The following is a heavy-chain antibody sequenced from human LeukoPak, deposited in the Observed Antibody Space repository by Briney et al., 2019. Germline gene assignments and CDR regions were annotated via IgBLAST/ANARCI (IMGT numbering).Heavy chain of an antibody. V-gene: IGHV4-31*03. CDR3: ARRRRYPVGVTGYSDY. D-gene: IGHD1-26*01. CDR2: IYYSGST. CDR1: GGSISSGGYY. Sequence: SETLSLTCTVSGGSISSGGYYWSWIRQHPGKGLEWIGYIYYSGSTYYNPSLKSRVTISVDTSKNQFSLKLSSVTAADTAVYYCARRRRYPVGVTGYSDYWGQGTLVTVSS. J-gene: IGHJ4*02.